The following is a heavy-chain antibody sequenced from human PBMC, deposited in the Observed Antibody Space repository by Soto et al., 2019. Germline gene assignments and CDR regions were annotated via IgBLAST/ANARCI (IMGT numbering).Heavy chain of an antibody. CDR1: GGSISRGIYY. CDR2: ISYTETT. V-gene: IGHV4-31*03. CDR3: ARVMRDDSYGPDTYYFDY. Sequence: SETLSLTCTVSGGSISRGIYYWSWIRQHSGKGLEWIGHISYTETTNYNPSLQSRLSITVDTSRNQFSLRLSSVTAADTAVYYCARVMRDDSYGPDTYYFDYWGQGSLVTVSS. D-gene: IGHD5-18*01. J-gene: IGHJ4*02.